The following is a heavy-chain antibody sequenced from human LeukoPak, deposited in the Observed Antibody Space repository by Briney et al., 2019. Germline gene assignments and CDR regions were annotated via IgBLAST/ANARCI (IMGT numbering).Heavy chain of an antibody. CDR3: ARDIYCSGGSCLN. D-gene: IGHD2-15*01. V-gene: IGHV3-30*02. CDR2: IRYDGSNK. J-gene: IGHJ4*02. Sequence: PGGSLRLSCAASGFTFSSYGMHWVRQAPGKGLEWVAFIRYDGSNKYYADSVKGRFTISRDNSKNTLYLQMNSLRAKDTAVYYCARDIYCSGGSCLNWGQGTLVTVSS. CDR1: GFTFSSYG.